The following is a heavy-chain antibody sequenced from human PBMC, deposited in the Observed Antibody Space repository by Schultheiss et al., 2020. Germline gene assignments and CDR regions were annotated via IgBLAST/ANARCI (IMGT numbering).Heavy chain of an antibody. Sequence: SETLSLTCTVSGGSISSGGYYWSWIRQPPGKGLEWIGYIYYSGSTNYNPSLGSRVTISVIRSENQFSLRLSSVTAADTAAYYCATGDRARHCGITSFCTNAFHVWGQGTKVTVSS. V-gene: IGHV4-61*08. CDR1: GGSISSGGYY. D-gene: IGHD2/OR15-2a*01. J-gene: IGHJ3*01. CDR2: IYYSGST. CDR3: ATGDRARHCGITSFCTNAFHV.